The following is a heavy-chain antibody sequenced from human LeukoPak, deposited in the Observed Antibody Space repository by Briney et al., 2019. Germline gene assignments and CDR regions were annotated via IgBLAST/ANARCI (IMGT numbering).Heavy chain of an antibody. Sequence: PGRSLRLSCAASGFTFSNYAMHWVRQAPGKGLEWVAVISYDGHYKYYADSVKGRFTISRDNAKNSLYLQMNSLRAEDTALYYCAREDSSWNSDYWGQGTLVTVSS. CDR3: AREDSSWNSDY. V-gene: IGHV3-30-3*01. CDR1: GFTFSNYA. J-gene: IGHJ4*02. D-gene: IGHD6-13*01. CDR2: ISYDGHYK.